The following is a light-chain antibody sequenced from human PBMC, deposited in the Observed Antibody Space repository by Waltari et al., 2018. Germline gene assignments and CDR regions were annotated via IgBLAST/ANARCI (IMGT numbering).Light chain of an antibody. CDR2: AAS. CDR3: QQTYNIPRT. CDR1: RDITNY. J-gene: IGKJ4*01. V-gene: IGKV1-39*01. Sequence: DIQMTQSPSSRSASGGDRVTITCRASRDITNYVNWYQQKAGKAPQLLIYAASSLQGGVPARFRGGGSVTDFHLTISSLPPDDLATYYCQQTYNIPRTFGGGTKVEIK.